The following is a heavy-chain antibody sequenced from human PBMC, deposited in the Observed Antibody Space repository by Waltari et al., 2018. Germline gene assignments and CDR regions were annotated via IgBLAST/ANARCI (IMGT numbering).Heavy chain of an antibody. CDR1: GGSISSSSYY. D-gene: IGHD3-10*01. CDR2: IYYSGRT. CDR3: ARVLLWFGNPYPYYMDV. V-gene: IGHV4-39*01. J-gene: IGHJ6*03. Sequence: QLQLQESGPGLVKPSETLSLTCTVSGGSISSSSYYWGWIRQPPGKGLEWIGSIYYSGRTYYNPSLKSRVTISVDTSKNQFSLKLSSVTAADTAVYYCARVLLWFGNPYPYYMDVWGKGTTVTVSS.